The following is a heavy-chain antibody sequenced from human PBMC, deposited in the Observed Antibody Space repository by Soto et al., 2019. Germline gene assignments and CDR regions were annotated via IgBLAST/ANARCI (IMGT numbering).Heavy chain of an antibody. V-gene: IGHV4-31*03. Sequence: KTSETLSLTCTVSGGTFSSVDYFWSWIRQHPGKGLEWIGYINYSGSTYSNPSLRSRVTISVDTSKNQFSLKLTSMTAADTAVYYCVREGSSSGSFDFWGQGTLVTVSS. CDR3: VREGSSSGSFDF. CDR1: GGTFSSVDYF. D-gene: IGHD3-22*01. J-gene: IGHJ4*02. CDR2: INYSGST.